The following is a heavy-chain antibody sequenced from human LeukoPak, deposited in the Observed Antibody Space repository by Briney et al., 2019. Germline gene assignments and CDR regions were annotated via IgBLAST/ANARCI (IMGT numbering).Heavy chain of an antibody. CDR3: ARAGRYYDFWSGYSSRYYYYYMDV. CDR1: GFTFSSYW. Sequence: GTSLRLSCAASGFTFSSYWMSWVRQAPGKGLEWVANIKQDGSEKYYVDSVKGRFTISRDNAKNSLYLQMNSLRAEDTAVYYCARAGRYYDFWSGYSSRYYYYYMDVWGKGTTVTVSS. D-gene: IGHD3-3*01. V-gene: IGHV3-7*01. CDR2: IKQDGSEK. J-gene: IGHJ6*03.